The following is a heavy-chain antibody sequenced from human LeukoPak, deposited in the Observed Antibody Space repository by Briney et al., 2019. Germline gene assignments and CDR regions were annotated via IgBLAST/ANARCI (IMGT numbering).Heavy chain of an antibody. V-gene: IGHV3-30*02. CDR2: IRSDGSNK. J-gene: IGHJ5*02. D-gene: IGHD4-23*01. Sequence: GGSLRLSCAGSGFTFSGYGMHCVRQAPGKGLEWMAFIRSDGSNKYYADSVKGRFTISRDNTKNTLYLQMNSLRAEDTAVYYCARDSDYGGPFDPWGQGTLVTVSS. CDR3: ARDSDYGGPFDP. CDR1: GFTFSGYG.